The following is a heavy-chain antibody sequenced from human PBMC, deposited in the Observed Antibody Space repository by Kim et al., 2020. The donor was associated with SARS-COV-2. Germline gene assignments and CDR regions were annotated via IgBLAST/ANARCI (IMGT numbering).Heavy chain of an antibody. V-gene: IGHV1-2*02. CDR1: GYTFTGYY. CDR2: INPNSGGT. Sequence: ASVKVSCKASGYTFTGYYMHWVRQAPGQGLEWMGWINPNSGGTNYAQKFQGRVTMTRDTSISTAYMELSRLGSDDTAVYYCARDGAYDILTGSPNPSAGYWYFDLWGRGTLVTVSS. CDR3: ARDGAYDILTGSPNPSAGYWYFDL. D-gene: IGHD3-9*01. J-gene: IGHJ2*01.